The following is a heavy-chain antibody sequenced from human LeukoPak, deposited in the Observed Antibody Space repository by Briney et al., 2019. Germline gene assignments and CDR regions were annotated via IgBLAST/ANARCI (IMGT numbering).Heavy chain of an antibody. J-gene: IGHJ4*02. CDR1: GYTFTSYD. CDR3: ARHGPGPGGINGGTADY. Sequence: ASVKVSCKASGYTFTSYDINWVRQATGQGLEWMGWMNPNSGNTGYAQKFQGRVTMTRNTSISTAYMELSSLRSEDTAVYYCARHGPGPGGINGGTADYWGQGTLVTVSS. V-gene: IGHV1-8*01. CDR2: MNPNSGNT. D-gene: IGHD3-16*01.